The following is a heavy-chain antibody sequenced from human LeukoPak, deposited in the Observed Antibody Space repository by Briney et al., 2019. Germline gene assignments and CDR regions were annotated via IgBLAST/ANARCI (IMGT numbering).Heavy chain of an antibody. CDR2: IWYDGSNK. V-gene: IGHV3-33*01. CDR3: AREAVVVPAAICRWFDP. Sequence: GGSLRLSCAASGFTFSSYGMHWVRQAPGKELEWVAVIWYDGSNKYYADSVKGRFTISRDNSKNTLYLQMNSLRAEDTAVYYCAREAVVVPAAICRWFDPWGQGTLVTVSS. CDR1: GFTFSSYG. D-gene: IGHD2-2*01. J-gene: IGHJ5*02.